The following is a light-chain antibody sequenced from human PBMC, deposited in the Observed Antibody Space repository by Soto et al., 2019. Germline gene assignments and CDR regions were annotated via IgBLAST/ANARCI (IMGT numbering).Light chain of an antibody. CDR3: QLYMRSVT. Sequence: EIVLTQSPGSLSLSPGQRATLSCRTSQNVDTTFFAWYQKKPGQAPRLLIYGASNRATGIPDRFSCSGSGTDFTLIISRLEPEDFAVFYCQLYMRSVTFGQGTKVEIK. V-gene: IGKV3-20*01. CDR2: GAS. CDR1: QNVDTTF. J-gene: IGKJ1*01.